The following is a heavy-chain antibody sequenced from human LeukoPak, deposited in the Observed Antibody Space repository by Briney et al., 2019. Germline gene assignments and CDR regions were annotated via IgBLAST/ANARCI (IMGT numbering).Heavy chain of an antibody. CDR3: ARDKGTSYLSSLDY. J-gene: IGHJ4*02. CDR2: INWNGGST. V-gene: IGHV3-NL1*01. CDR1: GFTFSSSG. D-gene: IGHD6-6*01. Sequence: GGSLRLSCAASGFTFSSSGMHWVRQAPGKGLEWVSGINWNGGSTGYADSVKGRFTISRDNSKNTLYLQMNSLRAADTAVYYCARDKGTSYLSSLDYWGQGTLVTVSS.